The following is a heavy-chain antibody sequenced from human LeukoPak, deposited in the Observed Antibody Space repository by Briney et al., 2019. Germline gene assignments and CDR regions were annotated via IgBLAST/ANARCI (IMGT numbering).Heavy chain of an antibody. Sequence: SETLSLTCTVSGGSISSYYWSWIRQPPGKGLEWIGYIYYSGSTNYNPSLKSRVTISVDTSKNQFSLKLSSVTAADTAVYYCARPNMEKDSWFDPWGQGTLVTVSS. CDR1: GGSISSYY. D-gene: IGHD2/OR15-2a*01. J-gene: IGHJ5*02. CDR2: IYYSGST. V-gene: IGHV4-59*08. CDR3: ARPNMEKDSWFDP.